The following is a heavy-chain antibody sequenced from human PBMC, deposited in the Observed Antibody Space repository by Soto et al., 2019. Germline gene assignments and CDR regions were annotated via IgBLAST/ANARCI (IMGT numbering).Heavy chain of an antibody. Sequence: QVQLQESGPGLVKPSQTLSLTCTVSGGSISSGGYYWSWIRQHPGKGLEWIGYIYYSGSTYYNPSLKSLVTISVDTSKNQFSLKLSSVTAADTAVYYCARGWNYDILTGSPRWFDPWGQGTLVTVSS. CDR2: IYYSGST. D-gene: IGHD3-9*01. V-gene: IGHV4-31*01. J-gene: IGHJ5*02. CDR1: GGSISSGGYY. CDR3: ARGWNYDILTGSPRWFDP.